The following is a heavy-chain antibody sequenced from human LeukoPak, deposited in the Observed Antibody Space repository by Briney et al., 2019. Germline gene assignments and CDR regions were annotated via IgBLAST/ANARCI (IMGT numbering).Heavy chain of an antibody. CDR2: ISSSSSYI. Sequence: PGGSLRLSCAASGFTFSSYSMNWVRQAPGKGLEWVSSISSSSSYIYYADSVKGRFTISRDNAKNSLYLQMNSLRAEDTAVYYCARAPTKTYYFDYWVQGTLVTVSS. CDR3: ARAPTKTYYFDY. CDR1: GFTFSSYS. V-gene: IGHV3-21*01. J-gene: IGHJ4*02. D-gene: IGHD1-1*01.